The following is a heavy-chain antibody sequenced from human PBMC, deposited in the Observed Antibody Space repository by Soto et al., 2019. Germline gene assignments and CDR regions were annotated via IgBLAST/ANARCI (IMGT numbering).Heavy chain of an antibody. Sequence: ASVKVSCKASGYTFTGYYMYWVRQAPGQGLEWMGWINPNSGGTNYAQKFQGWVTMTRDTSISTAYMELSRLRSDDTAVYYCARSTVTTRELDYWGQGTLVTVSS. CDR1: GYTFTGYY. D-gene: IGHD4-17*01. CDR3: ARSTVTTRELDY. J-gene: IGHJ4*02. V-gene: IGHV1-2*04. CDR2: INPNSGGT.